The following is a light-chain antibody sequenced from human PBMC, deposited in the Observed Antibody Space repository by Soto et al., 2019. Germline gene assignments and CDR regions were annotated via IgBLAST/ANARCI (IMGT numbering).Light chain of an antibody. CDR1: QGISSY. CDR2: AAS. CDR3: QHYNSYSEA. V-gene: IGKV1-9*01. J-gene: IGKJ1*01. Sequence: IPLTQSPSSLSASVGDRVTITCRASQGISSYLAWYQQKPGKAPKLLIYAASTLQSGVPSRFSGSGSGTEFTLTISSLQPDDFATYYCQHYNSYSEAFGQGTKVDI.